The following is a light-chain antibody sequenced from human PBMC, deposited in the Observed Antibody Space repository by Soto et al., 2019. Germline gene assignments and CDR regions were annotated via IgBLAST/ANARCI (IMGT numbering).Light chain of an antibody. V-gene: IGLV2-23*01. CDR3: CSYAGSSYYV. Sequence: QSVLTQPASVSGSPGQSITVSCTGNSSDVGGHNIVSWYQQHPGKAPKVVIYDASKRPSGVSDRFSGSKSGNTASLTISGLQAEDEAYYYCCSYAGSSYYVFGSGTKVTVL. CDR2: DAS. J-gene: IGLJ1*01. CDR1: SSDVGGHNI.